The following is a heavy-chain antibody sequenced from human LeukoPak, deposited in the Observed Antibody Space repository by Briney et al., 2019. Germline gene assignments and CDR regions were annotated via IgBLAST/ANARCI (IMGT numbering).Heavy chain of an antibody. J-gene: IGHJ6*02. CDR2: INPNSGGT. CDR3: ARVKYYDILTGYVYYYYGMDV. D-gene: IGHD3-9*01. CDR1: GYTFTGYY. V-gene: IGHV1-2*02. Sequence: ASVKDSCKASGYTFTGYYMHWVRQAPGQGLEWMGWINPNSGGTNYAQKFQGRVTMTRDTSISTAYMELSRLRSDDTAVYYCARVKYYDILTGYVYYYYGMDVWGQGTTVTVSS.